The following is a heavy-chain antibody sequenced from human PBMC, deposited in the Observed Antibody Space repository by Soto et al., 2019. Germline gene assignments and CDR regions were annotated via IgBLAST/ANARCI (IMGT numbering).Heavy chain of an antibody. CDR1: GYTFTSYY. Sequence: ASVKVSCKASGYTFTSYYMHWVRQAPGQGLEWMGIINPSGGSTSYAQKFQGRVTMTRDTSTSTVYRELSSLRFEDTAVYYCPRHYYYYMDVWGKGTTVTVSS. CDR3: PRHYYYYMDV. CDR2: INPSGGST. V-gene: IGHV1-46*01. J-gene: IGHJ6*03.